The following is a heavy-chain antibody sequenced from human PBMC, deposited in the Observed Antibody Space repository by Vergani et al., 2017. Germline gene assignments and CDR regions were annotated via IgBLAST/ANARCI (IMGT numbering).Heavy chain of an antibody. Sequence: QVQLQESGPGLVKPSETLSLTCAVSGYSISSGYYWGWIRQPPGKGLEWIGEINHSGSTNYNPSLKSRVTISVDTSKNQFSLKLSSVTAADTAVYYCARAYSSGYGYWGQGTLVTVSS. V-gene: IGHV4-38-2*01. CDR1: GYSISSGYY. D-gene: IGHD6-19*01. J-gene: IGHJ4*02. CDR2: INHSGST. CDR3: ARAYSSGYGY.